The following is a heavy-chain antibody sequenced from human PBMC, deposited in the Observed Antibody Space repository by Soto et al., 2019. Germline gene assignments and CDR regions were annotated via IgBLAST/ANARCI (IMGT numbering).Heavy chain of an antibody. D-gene: IGHD3-10*01. J-gene: IGHJ4*02. V-gene: IGHV3-66*01. Sequence: GGSLRLSCAASGFTVSSNYMSWVRQAPGKGLEWVSVIYSGGSTYYADSVKGRFTISRDNSKNTLYLQMNSLRAEDTAVYYCASVWFGELLSVDYWGQGTLVTVSS. CDR3: ASVWFGELLSVDY. CDR1: GFTVSSNY. CDR2: IYSGGST.